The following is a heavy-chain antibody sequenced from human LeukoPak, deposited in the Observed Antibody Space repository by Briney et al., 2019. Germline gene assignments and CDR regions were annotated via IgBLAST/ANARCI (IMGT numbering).Heavy chain of an antibody. CDR2: IYYSGST. CDR1: GGSISSYY. D-gene: IGHD6-13*01. CDR3: ARGTAAADFDY. J-gene: IGHJ4*02. V-gene: IGHV4-59*01. Sequence: SETLSLTCTVSGGSISSYYWSWIRQPPGKGLEWIGYIYYSGSTNYNPSLKSRVTISVDTSKNQFSLKLSSVTAADTAVYYCARGTAAADFDYWGQGTLVTVSS.